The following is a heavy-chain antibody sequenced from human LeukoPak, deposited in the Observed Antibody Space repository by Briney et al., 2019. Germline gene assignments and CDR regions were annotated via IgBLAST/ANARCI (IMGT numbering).Heavy chain of an antibody. CDR2: IKSKTDGGTT. CDR1: GFPFSNAW. J-gene: IGHJ6*02. D-gene: IGHD1-7*01. V-gene: IGHV3-15*01. CDR3: TTNPMGTTENFAFYGMEV. Sequence: PGGSLRLSCAASGFPFSNAWMSWVRQAPGKGLEWVGRIKSKTDGGTTDYAAPVKGRFILSRDDSIRILYLEMNSLKTEDTAVYYCTTNPMGTTENFAFYGMEVWGQGTTVAVSS.